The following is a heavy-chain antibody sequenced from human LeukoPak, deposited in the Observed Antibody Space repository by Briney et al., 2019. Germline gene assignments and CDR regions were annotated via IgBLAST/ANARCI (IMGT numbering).Heavy chain of an antibody. Sequence: GGSLRLSCAASGFTFSSYGMHWVRQAPGKGLEWVAFIRYDGSNKYYADSVKGRFTISRDNSKNTLYLQMNSLRAEDTAVYYCAKDRQSYYCTSTSCYLDYWGQGTLVTVSS. J-gene: IGHJ4*02. CDR1: GFTFSSYG. CDR2: IRYDGSNK. D-gene: IGHD2-2*01. V-gene: IGHV3-30*02. CDR3: AKDRQSYYCTSTSCYLDY.